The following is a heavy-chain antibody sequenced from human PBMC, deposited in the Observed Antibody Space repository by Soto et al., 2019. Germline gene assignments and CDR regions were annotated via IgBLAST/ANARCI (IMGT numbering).Heavy chain of an antibody. D-gene: IGHD3-16*01. J-gene: IGHJ6*02. V-gene: IGHV3-30-3*01. CDR3: ARVGSLQTYYYYYYGMDV. CDR2: ISYDGSNK. Sequence: GGSLRLSCAASGFTFSSYAMHWVRQAPGKGLEWVAVISYDGSNKYYADSVKGRFTISRDNSENTLYLQMNSLRAEDTAVYYCARVGSLQTYYYYYYGMDVWGQGTTVTVSS. CDR1: GFTFSSYA.